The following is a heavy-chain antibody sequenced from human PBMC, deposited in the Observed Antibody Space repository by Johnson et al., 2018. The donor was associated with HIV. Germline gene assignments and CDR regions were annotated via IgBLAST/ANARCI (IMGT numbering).Heavy chain of an antibody. CDR1: GFTFNSYA. D-gene: IGHD4-17*01. V-gene: IGHV3-30*04. CDR3: ARDLGRWAVTTDDGLDI. CDR2: ISYDGSDK. J-gene: IGHJ3*02. Sequence: QVQLVESGGGVVQAGRSLRLSCAASGFTFNSYATHWVRQAPGKGLEWVAVISYDGSDKYYADSVRGRFSISRDKSKDTLYLQMSSLRAEDTALYYCARDLGRWAVTTDDGLDIWGQGTMVTVSS.